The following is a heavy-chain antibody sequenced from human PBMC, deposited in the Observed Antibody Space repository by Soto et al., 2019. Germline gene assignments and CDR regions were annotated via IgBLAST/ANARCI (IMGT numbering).Heavy chain of an antibody. Sequence: ASVKVSCKASRVAFSKFIVTWVRQPPGLGLEWVGGIIPIFGTANSAQKFQGRVTITADEATSTSYMEVNNLRPEDTAVDYCAKVRYSSPMGYYYGMDVWGQGTTVTVSS. CDR1: RVAFSKFI. V-gene: IGHV1-69*13. J-gene: IGHJ6*02. D-gene: IGHD6-19*01. CDR3: AKVRYSSPMGYYYGMDV. CDR2: IIPIFGTA.